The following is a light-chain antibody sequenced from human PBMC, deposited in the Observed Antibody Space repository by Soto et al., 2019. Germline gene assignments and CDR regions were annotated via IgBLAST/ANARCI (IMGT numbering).Light chain of an antibody. V-gene: IGLV1-44*01. J-gene: IGLJ2*01. CDR3: GAWDDTLNVLV. CDR1: SSNIGSKS. Sequence: QSVLTQPPSVSGTPGQTVTISCSGSSSNIGSKSVQWYPQLPETAPQLLIYSNNQRPSGVPDRFSGSKSGTSASLAISGLQSEDEAHYYCGAWDDTLNVLVFGGGTKVTVL. CDR2: SNN.